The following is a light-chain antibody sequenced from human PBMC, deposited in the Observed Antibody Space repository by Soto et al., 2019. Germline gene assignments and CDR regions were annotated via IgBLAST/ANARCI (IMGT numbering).Light chain of an antibody. V-gene: IGKV3-20*01. CDR2: GAS. Sequence: EIVLTQSPDTLSLSPGDRATLSCRASQSVNRNYLGWYQQKPGQPPRLLINGASNRATGIPDRFLASASGTYFTLARCRPVPEACAAYVCEQVGDSPPLTFGGGTKVEI. CDR3: EQVGDSPPLT. J-gene: IGKJ4*01. CDR1: QSVNRNY.